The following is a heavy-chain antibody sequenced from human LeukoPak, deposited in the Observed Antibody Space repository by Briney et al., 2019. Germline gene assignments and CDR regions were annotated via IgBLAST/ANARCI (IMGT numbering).Heavy chain of an antibody. Sequence: GGSLRLSCAVSGFSFSDHNMNWVRQAPGKGLEWVASISSRSNYIYYADSLKGRVTVSSDNARNSLFLQMTSLRAEDTAVYYCARDYLGFGESGFDYWGQGTQVIVS. J-gene: IGHJ4*02. D-gene: IGHD3-10*01. V-gene: IGHV3-21*01. CDR2: ISSRSNYI. CDR3: ARDYLGFGESGFDY. CDR1: GFSFSDHN.